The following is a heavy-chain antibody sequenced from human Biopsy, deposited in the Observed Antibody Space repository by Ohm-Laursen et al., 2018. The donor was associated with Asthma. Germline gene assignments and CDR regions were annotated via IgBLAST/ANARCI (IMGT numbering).Heavy chain of an antibody. CDR2: IHKNGIG. CDR3: ARQKLAAAEGPFDL. J-gene: IGHJ3*01. Sequence: SDTLSLTCTVSNGSISSNFYDWGWIRQPPGKGLEWVGSIHKNGIGYYKSSLKSRLTISVGTSKNQFSLKVTSVTAADTAVYYCARQKLAAAEGPFDLWGQGAMVTVSS. CDR1: NGSISSNFYD. V-gene: IGHV4-39*01. D-gene: IGHD6-13*01.